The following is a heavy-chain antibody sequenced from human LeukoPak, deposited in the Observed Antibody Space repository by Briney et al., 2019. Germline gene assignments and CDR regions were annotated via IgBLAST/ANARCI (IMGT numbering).Heavy chain of an antibody. V-gene: IGHV1-8*01. CDR2: MNPNSGNT. Sequence: GASVKVSCKASGYTFTSYDINWVRQATGQGLEWMGWMNPNSGNTGYAQKFQGRVTMTRNTSISTAYMELSSLRSEDTAVYYCARGPYSSSWGICYYYGMDVWGQGTTVTVSS. CDR1: GYTFTSYD. CDR3: ARGPYSSSWGICYYYGMDV. J-gene: IGHJ6*02. D-gene: IGHD6-13*01.